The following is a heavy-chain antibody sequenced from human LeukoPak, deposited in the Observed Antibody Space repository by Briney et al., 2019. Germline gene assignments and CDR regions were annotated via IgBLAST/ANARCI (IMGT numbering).Heavy chain of an antibody. J-gene: IGHJ6*04. CDR1: GYTFISYY. D-gene: IGHD1-26*01. CDR2: VDPSGGST. CDR3: ARALVGANLLDV. Sequence: ASVKVSCKASGYTFISYYMHWVRQAPGQGLEWLGMVDPSGGSTNYAQKFQGRVTMTRDTSTSTVYMELSSLRSEDTAVYYCARALVGANLLDVWGKGTTVTVSS. V-gene: IGHV1-46*01.